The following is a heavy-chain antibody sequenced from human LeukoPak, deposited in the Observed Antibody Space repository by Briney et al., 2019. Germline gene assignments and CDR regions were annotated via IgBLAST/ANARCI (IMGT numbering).Heavy chain of an antibody. J-gene: IGHJ4*02. Sequence: GGSLRLSCAASGFTFSSYGMHWVRQAPGKGLEWVAFIRYDGSNKYYADSVKGRFTISRDNSKNTLYLQMNSPRAEDTAVYYCAKDGRFGELNFDYWGQGTLVTVSS. D-gene: IGHD3-10*01. CDR3: AKDGRFGELNFDY. V-gene: IGHV3-30*02. CDR1: GFTFSSYG. CDR2: IRYDGSNK.